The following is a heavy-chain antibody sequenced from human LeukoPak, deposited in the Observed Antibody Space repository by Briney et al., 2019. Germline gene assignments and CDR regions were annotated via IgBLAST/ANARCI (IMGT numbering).Heavy chain of an antibody. V-gene: IGHV3-30*02. J-gene: IGHJ3*02. CDR3: ARDNPHYYGSGSYQSDAFDI. Sequence: GGSLRLSCAASGFTFISYGMHWVRQAPGKGLEWVTFIRYDGSNKYYADSVKGRFIISRDNSKNTLYLQMNSLRAEDTAVYYCARDNPHYYGSGSYQSDAFDIWGQGTMVTVSS. CDR1: GFTFISYG. CDR2: IRYDGSNK. D-gene: IGHD3-10*01.